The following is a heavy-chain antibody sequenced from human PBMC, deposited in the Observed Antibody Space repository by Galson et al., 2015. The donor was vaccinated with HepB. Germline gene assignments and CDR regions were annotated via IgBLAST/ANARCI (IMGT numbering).Heavy chain of an antibody. CDR2: ISAYNGNT. J-gene: IGHJ4*02. V-gene: IGHV1-18*01. D-gene: IGHD3-22*01. CDR1: GYTFTSYG. Sequence: SVKVSCKASGYTFTSYGISWVRQAPGQGLEWMGWISAYNGNTNYAQKLQGGVTMTTDTSTSTAYMELRSLRSDDTAVYYCARDNANYYDSSGYYQSFDYWGQGTLVTVSS. CDR3: ARDNANYYDSSGYYQSFDY.